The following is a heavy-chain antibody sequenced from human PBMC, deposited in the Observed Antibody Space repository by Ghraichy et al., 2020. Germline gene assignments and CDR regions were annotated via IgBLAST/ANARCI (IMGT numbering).Heavy chain of an antibody. D-gene: IGHD3-10*01. J-gene: IGHJ4*02. CDR2: IYTSGST. CDR3: AREEMVRGVIRDDY. CDR1: GGSISSGSYY. Sequence: TLSLTCTVSGGSISSGSYYWSWIRQPAGKGLEWIGRIYTSGSTNYNPSLKSRVTISVDTSKNQFSLKLSSVTAADTAVYYCAREEMVRGVIRDDYWGQGTLVTVSS. V-gene: IGHV4-61*02.